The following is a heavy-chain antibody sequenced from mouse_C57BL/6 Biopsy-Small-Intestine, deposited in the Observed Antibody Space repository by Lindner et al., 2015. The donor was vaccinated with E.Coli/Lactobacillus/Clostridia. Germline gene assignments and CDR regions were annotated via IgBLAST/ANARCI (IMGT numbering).Heavy chain of an antibody. J-gene: IGHJ4*01. Sequence: VQLQESGAELVKPGASVKISCKASGYAFSSYWMNWVKQRPGKGLEWIGQIYPGDGDTNYNGKFKGKATLTADKSSSTAYVQLSSLTSEDSAVYFCARREDYSNYEKGVMDYWGQGTSVTVSS. V-gene: IGHV1-80*01. CDR1: GYAFSSYW. CDR2: IYPGDGDT. CDR3: ARREDYSNYEKGVMDY. D-gene: IGHD2-5*01.